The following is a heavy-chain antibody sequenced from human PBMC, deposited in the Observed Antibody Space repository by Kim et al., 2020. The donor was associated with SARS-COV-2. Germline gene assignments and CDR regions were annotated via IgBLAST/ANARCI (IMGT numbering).Heavy chain of an antibody. CDR1: GGTFSSYA. Sequence: SVKVSCKASGGTFSSYAISWVRQAPGQGLEWMGGIIPIFGTANYAQKFQGRVTITADESTSTAYMELSSLRSEDTAVYYCARVLPQYYYDSSGYQPPYFDLWGRGTLVTVSS. D-gene: IGHD3-22*01. CDR3: ARVLPQYYYDSSGYQPPYFDL. J-gene: IGHJ2*01. CDR2: IIPIFGTA. V-gene: IGHV1-69*13.